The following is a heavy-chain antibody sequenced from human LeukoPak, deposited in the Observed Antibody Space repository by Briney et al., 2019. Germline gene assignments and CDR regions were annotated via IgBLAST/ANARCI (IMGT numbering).Heavy chain of an antibody. J-gene: IGHJ5*02. CDR2: IYTSGST. CDR1: GGSISSSSYY. D-gene: IGHD4-17*01. CDR3: ARDRSTVTTPNWFDP. Sequence: SETLSLTCTVSGGSISSSSYYWGWIRQPPGKGLEWIGSIYTSGSTNYNPSLKSRVTMSVDTSKNQFSLKLSSVTAADTAVYYCARDRSTVTTPNWFDPWGQGTLVTVSS. V-gene: IGHV4-39*07.